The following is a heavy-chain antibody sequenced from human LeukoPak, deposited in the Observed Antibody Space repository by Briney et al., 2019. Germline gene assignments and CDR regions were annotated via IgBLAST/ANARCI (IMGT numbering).Heavy chain of an antibody. J-gene: IGHJ4*02. CDR3: AKNRDAYCGGDCHSGGVYFDY. CDR1: GFTFSSYG. V-gene: IGHV3-30*18. Sequence: GGSLRLSCAASGFTFSSYGMHWVRQAPGKGLEWVAVISYDGSNKYYADSVKGRFTISRDNSKNTLYLQMNSLRAEDTAVYYCAKNRDAYCGGDCHSGGVYFDYWGQGTLVTVSS. D-gene: IGHD2-21*02. CDR2: ISYDGSNK.